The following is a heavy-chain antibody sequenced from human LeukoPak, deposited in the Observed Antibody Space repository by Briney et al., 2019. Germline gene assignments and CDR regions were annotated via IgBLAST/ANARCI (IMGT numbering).Heavy chain of an antibody. Sequence: AASVKVSCKASGYTFTNYGISWVRQAPGQGLEWMGWISIYNGNTDYAQKLRGRVTMTTDTSTSTAYMELRSLRSDDTAVYYCARITYDFWSGYYMPDDPWGQGTLVTASS. CDR3: ARITYDFWSGYYMPDDP. J-gene: IGHJ5*02. CDR1: GYTFTNYG. V-gene: IGHV1-18*01. CDR2: ISIYNGNT. D-gene: IGHD3-3*01.